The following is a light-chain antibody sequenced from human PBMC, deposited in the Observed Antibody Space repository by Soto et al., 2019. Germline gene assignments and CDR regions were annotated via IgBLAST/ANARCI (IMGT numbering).Light chain of an antibody. Sequence: QSALTQPASGSGSPGQSSTISCTGTSSDVGGYNYVSWYQQHPGKAPKLMIYDVSNRPSGVSNRFSGSKSGNTASLTISGLQAEDEADYYCSSYTSSSTYVFGTGTKLTVL. V-gene: IGLV2-14*01. J-gene: IGLJ1*01. CDR1: SSDVGGYNY. CDR3: SSYTSSSTYV. CDR2: DVS.